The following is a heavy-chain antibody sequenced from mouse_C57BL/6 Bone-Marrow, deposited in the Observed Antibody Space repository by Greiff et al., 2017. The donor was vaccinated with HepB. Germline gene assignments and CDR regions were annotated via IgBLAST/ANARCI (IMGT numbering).Heavy chain of an antibody. V-gene: IGHV14-4*01. Sequence: EVQLQQSGAELVRPGASVKLSCTASGFNIKDDYMHWVKQRPEQGLEWIGWIDPENGDTEYASKFQGKATITADTSSNTAYLQLSSLTSEDTAVYYCTATAQATLYYYAMDYWGQGTSVTVSS. CDR2: IDPENGDT. J-gene: IGHJ4*01. CDR3: TATAQATLYYYAMDY. D-gene: IGHD3-2*02. CDR1: GFNIKDDY.